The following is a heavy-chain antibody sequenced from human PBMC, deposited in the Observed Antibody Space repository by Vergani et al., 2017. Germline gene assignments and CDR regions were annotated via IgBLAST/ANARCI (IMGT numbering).Heavy chain of an antibody. CDR1: GFTFSSYA. CDR3: TRGYEGLYYYGSGSYVPY. Sequence: EVQLLESGGGLVQPGGSLRLSCAASGFTFSSYAMSWVRQAPGKGLEWVSAISGSGGSTYYADSVKGRFTISRDNSKNTLYLQMNSLRAEDTAVYYCTRGYEGLYYYGSGSYVPYWGQGTLVTVSS. V-gene: IGHV3-23*01. CDR2: ISGSGGST. D-gene: IGHD3-10*01. J-gene: IGHJ4*02.